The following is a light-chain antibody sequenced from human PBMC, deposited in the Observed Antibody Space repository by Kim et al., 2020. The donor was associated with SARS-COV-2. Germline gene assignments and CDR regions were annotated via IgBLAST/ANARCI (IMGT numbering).Light chain of an antibody. J-gene: IGKJ4*01. CDR2: GAS. CDR1: QSVSSY. V-gene: IGKV3-11*01. CDR3: QQRSNWPLT. Sequence: EIVLTQSPATLSLPPGERATLSCRASQSVSSYLAWYQQKPGQAPRLLIYGASNRATGIPARFSGSGSGTDFTLTISSLEPEDFAVYYCQQRSNWPLTFGGGTKVEI.